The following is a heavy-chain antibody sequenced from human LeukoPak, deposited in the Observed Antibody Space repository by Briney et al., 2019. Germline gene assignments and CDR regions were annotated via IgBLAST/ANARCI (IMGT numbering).Heavy chain of an antibody. CDR2: MNPNSGNT. Sequence: ASVKVSCKASGYIFTSYDINWVRQATGQGLEWMGWMNPNSGNTGYAQKFQGRVTMTRNTSISTAYMELSSLRSEDTAVYYCARYGSGSYYYYYGMDVWGQGTTVTVSS. V-gene: IGHV1-8*01. D-gene: IGHD3-10*01. CDR1: GYIFTSYD. J-gene: IGHJ6*02. CDR3: ARYGSGSYYYYYGMDV.